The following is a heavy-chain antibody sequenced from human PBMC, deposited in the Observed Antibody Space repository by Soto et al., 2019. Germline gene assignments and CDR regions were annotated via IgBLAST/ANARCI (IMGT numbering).Heavy chain of an antibody. CDR3: ARFTPSSSSWYFDL. J-gene: IGHJ2*01. D-gene: IGHD6-6*01. Sequence: SETLSLTCAVYGGSFSGYYWSWIRQPPGKGLEWIGEINHSGSTNYNPSLKSRVTISVDTSKNQFSLKLSSVTAADTAVYYCARFTPSSSSWYFDLWGRGPLVTGSS. CDR2: INHSGST. V-gene: IGHV4-34*01. CDR1: GGSFSGYY.